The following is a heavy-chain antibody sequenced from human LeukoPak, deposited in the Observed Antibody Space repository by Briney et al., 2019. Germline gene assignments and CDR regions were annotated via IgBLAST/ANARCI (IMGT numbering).Heavy chain of an antibody. CDR3: ARAIVSFAWNRGYYFDY. J-gene: IGHJ4*02. V-gene: IGHV4-59*01. CDR2: IYYSGST. Sequence: SETLSLTCTVSGGSISSYYWSWIRQPPGKGLEWIGYIYYSGSTNYNPSLKSRVTISVDTSKNQFSLKLSSVTAADTAVYYCARAIVSFAWNRGYYFDYWGQGTLVTVSS. D-gene: IGHD3-22*01. CDR1: GGSISSYY.